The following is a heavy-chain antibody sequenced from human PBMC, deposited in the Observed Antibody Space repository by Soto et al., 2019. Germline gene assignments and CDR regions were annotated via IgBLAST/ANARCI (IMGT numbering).Heavy chain of an antibody. CDR2: IYWDDDQ. Sequence: QITLKESGPTLVKPTQTLTLTCTFSGFSLSTDGVGVGWIRQPPGKALEWLALIYWDDDQRYSPSLKTRLTITKYTXKXQVVLTMTNMDPVDTATYYCAHAYGGTSWPNDAFDVWGQGTVVTVSS. CDR3: AHAYGGTSWPNDAFDV. D-gene: IGHD2-2*01. V-gene: IGHV2-5*02. CDR1: GFSLSTDGVG. J-gene: IGHJ3*01.